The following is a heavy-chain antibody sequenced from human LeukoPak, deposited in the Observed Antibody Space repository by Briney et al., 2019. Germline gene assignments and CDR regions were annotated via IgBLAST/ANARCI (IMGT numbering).Heavy chain of an antibody. CDR1: GFTFSDYY. CDR3: ARARGLDYGDYPWNY. V-gene: IGHV3-11*01. D-gene: IGHD4-17*01. Sequence: GGSLRLSCAASGFTFSDYYTSWIRQAPGKGLEWVSYISSSGSTIYYADSVKGRFTISRDNAKNSLYLQMNSLRAEDTAVYYCARARGLDYGDYPWNYWGQGTLVTVSS. CDR2: ISSSGSTI. J-gene: IGHJ4*02.